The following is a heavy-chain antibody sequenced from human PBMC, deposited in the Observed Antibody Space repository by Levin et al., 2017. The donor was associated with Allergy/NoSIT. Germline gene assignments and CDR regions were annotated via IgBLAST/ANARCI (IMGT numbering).Heavy chain of an antibody. CDR1: GFTFSSYS. CDR3: ASRERDYYGSGSADL. V-gene: IGHV3-48*01. Sequence: GESLKISCAASGFTFSSYSMNWVRQAPGKGLEWVSYISSSSSTIYYADSVKGRFTISRDNAKNSLYLQMNSLRAEDTAVYYCASRERDYYGSGSADLWGRGTLVTVSS. CDR2: ISSSSSTI. D-gene: IGHD3-10*01. J-gene: IGHJ2*01.